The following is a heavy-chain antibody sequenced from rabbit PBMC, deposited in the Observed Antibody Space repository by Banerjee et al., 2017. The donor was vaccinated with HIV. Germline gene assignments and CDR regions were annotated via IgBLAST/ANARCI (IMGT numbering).Heavy chain of an antibody. V-gene: IGHV1S40*01. CDR2: IHADSGGST. CDR3: ARDRYYTDGDLAYADATGYDL. CDR1: GFSFSSSYY. Sequence: QSLEESGGDLVKPGASLTLTCTASGFSFSSSYYMCWVRQAPGKGLEWIACIHADSGGSTCYASWAKGRFTISKTSSTTVTLQMTSLTAADTATYFCARDRYYTDGDLAYADATGYDLWGPGTLVTVS. J-gene: IGHJ4*01. D-gene: IGHD6-1*01.